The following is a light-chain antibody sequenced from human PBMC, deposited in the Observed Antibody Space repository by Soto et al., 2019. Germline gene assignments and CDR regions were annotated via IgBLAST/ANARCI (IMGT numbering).Light chain of an antibody. V-gene: IGLV2-14*01. J-gene: IGLJ2*01. CDR3: SSYTSSSTFVV. CDR2: EVR. Sequence: QSVLTQPASVSGSPGQSITISCTGTSSDVGGYNYVSWYQQHPGKAPKLMIYEVRNRPSGVSNRFSGSKSGNTASLTISGLQAEDEADYYCSSYTSSSTFVVFGGGTKVTVL. CDR1: SSDVGGYNY.